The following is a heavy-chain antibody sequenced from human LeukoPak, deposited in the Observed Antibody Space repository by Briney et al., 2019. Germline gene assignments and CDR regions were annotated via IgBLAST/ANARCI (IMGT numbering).Heavy chain of an antibody. CDR3: AKDVDNYTYVDY. D-gene: IGHD4-11*01. J-gene: IGHJ4*02. CDR1: GFTSSTYG. Sequence: PGGSLRLSCAASGFTSSTYGMHWVRQAPGKGLEWVAFIRYDGSNKYYADSVKGRFTISRDNSKNTLYLQMNSLRAEATAVFYCAKDVDNYTYVDYWGQGTLVTVSS. V-gene: IGHV3-30*02. CDR2: IRYDGSNK.